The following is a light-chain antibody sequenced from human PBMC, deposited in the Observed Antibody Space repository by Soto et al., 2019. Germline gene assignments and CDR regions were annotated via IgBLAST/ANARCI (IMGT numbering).Light chain of an antibody. J-gene: IGKJ3*01. CDR1: QTIGKY. V-gene: IGKV1-39*01. CDR2: DAS. Sequence: DIQMTQSPSSLSATVGDRVTITCRASQTIGKYLNWYQQQPGKVPKLLIYDASYLQSGVPSRFSGSDSGTDFTLNISDLRPEDFATYYCQQSFRIPFTFGPGTKVDIK. CDR3: QQSFRIPFT.